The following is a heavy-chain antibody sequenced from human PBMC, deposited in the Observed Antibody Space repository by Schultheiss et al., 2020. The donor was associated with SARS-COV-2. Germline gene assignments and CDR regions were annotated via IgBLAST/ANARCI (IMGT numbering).Heavy chain of an antibody. D-gene: IGHD5-24*01. J-gene: IGHJ4*02. CDR2: ISSSSSTI. V-gene: IGHV3-11*01. CDR1: GFTFSAYY. Sequence: GGSLRLSCEGSGFTFSAYYMTWIRQAPGKGLEWVSYISSSSSTIYYADSVKGRFTISRDNSKNTLYLQMNSLRAEDTAVYYCAKGPDGYNQDWGQGTLVTVSS. CDR3: AKGPDGYNQD.